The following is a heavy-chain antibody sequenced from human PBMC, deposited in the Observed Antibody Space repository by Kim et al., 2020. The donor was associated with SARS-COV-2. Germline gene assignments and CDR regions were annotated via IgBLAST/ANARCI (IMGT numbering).Heavy chain of an antibody. J-gene: IGHJ5*02. CDR2: INHSGST. Sequence: SETLSLTCAVYGGSFSGYYWSWIRQPPGKGLEWIGEINHSGSTNYNPSLKSRVTISVDTSKNQFSLKLSSVTAADTAVYYCARGQKDNWNYVVVSRWFDPWGQGTLVTVSS. CDR3: ARGQKDNWNYVVVSRWFDP. D-gene: IGHD1-7*01. V-gene: IGHV4-34*01. CDR1: GGSFSGYY.